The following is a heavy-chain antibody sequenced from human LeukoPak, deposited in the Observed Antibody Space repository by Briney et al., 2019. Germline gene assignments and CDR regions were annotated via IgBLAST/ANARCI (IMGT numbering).Heavy chain of an antibody. D-gene: IGHD1-1*01. CDR1: GFTFSSYA. CDR2: IKSKTDGGTR. J-gene: IGHJ4*02. V-gene: IGHV3-15*01. Sequence: GGSLRLSCAASGFTFSSYAMHWVRQAPGKGLEWVGRIKSKTDGGTRDFAAPAKGRFIISRDDSKNTVDLHMTNLKTDDTAVYYCTAGTGKSDFDHWGQGTLVTVSS. CDR3: TAGTGKSDFDH.